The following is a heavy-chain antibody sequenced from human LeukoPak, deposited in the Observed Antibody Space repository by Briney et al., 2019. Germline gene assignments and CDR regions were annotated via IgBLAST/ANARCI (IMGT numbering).Heavy chain of an antibody. D-gene: IGHD2-2*01. CDR3: ARDPDIVVVPAASKEIWFDP. CDR1: GGTFSSYA. V-gene: IGHV1-69*04. CDR2: IIPILGIA. J-gene: IGHJ5*02. Sequence: ASVKVSCKASGGTFSSYAISWVRQAPGQGLEWMGRIIPILGIANYAQTFQGRVTITADKSTSTAYMELSSLRSEDTAVYYCARDPDIVVVPAASKEIWFDPWGQGTLVTVSS.